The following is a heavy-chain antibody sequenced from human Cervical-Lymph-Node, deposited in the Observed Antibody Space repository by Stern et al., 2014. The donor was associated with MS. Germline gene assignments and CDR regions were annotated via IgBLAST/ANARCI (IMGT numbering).Heavy chain of an antibody. CDR2: IIPFFGTA. CDR3: ATRDMATVTNYYYGMDV. Sequence: MQLVESGAEVKKPGSSVKVSCKASGGTFSSYAISWVRQAPGQGLEWMGGIIPFFGTANYVQRFQGRVTITADESTTTAYMELSSLRSEDTAVYYCATRDMATVTNYYYGMDVWGQGTTVIVSS. D-gene: IGHD5-24*01. CDR1: GGTFSSYA. J-gene: IGHJ6*02. V-gene: IGHV1-69*01.